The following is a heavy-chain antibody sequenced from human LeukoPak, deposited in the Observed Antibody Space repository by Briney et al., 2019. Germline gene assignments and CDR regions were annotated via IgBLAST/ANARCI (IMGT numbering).Heavy chain of an antibody. CDR1: TYSISSDFY. CDR3: ANADTEDFFDF. D-gene: IGHD2-8*01. V-gene: IGHV4-38-2*01. J-gene: IGHJ4*02. CDR2: IYHDCTT. Sequence: PSGTLSLTCAVSTYSISSDFYWGWVRQPPGQGLEWVGSIYHDCTTYYNPSLRGRVTLSLDMSRKQFSLELTSVTAADTATYYCANADTEDFFDFWGQGKLVTVSS.